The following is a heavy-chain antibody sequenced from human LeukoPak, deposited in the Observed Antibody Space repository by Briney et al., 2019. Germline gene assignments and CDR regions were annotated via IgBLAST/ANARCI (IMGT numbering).Heavy chain of an antibody. CDR2: ISGSGGST. J-gene: IGHJ4*02. CDR3: AKSMASLYSYGYIRT. V-gene: IGHV3-23*01. D-gene: IGHD5-18*01. Sequence: GGSLRLSCAASGFTFSSYAMSWVRQAPGKGLGWVSAISGSGGSTYYADSVKGRFTISRDNSKNTLYLQMNSLRAEDTAVYYCAKSMASLYSYGYIRTWGQGTLVTVSS. CDR1: GFTFSSYA.